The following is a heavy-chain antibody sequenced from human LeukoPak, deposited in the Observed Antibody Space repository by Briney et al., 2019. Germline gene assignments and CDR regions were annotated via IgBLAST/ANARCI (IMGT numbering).Heavy chain of an antibody. V-gene: IGHV3-53*01. D-gene: IGHD6-6*01. Sequence: GGSLRLSCAASGFTVSGNYMSWVRQAPGKGLEWVSVIYSGGSTYYADSAKGRFTISRDNAKNSLYLQMNSLRAEDTAVYYCARAGNGYSSSSLGYWGQGTLVTVCS. J-gene: IGHJ4*02. CDR3: ARAGNGYSSSSLGY. CDR1: GFTVSGNY. CDR2: IYSGGST.